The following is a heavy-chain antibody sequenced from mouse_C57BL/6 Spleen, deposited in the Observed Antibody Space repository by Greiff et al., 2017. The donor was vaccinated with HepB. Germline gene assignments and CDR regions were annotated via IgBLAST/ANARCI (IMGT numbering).Heavy chain of an antibody. D-gene: IGHD3-3*01. CDR3: TRGGRDYFDY. Sequence: EVQGVESGAGLVKPGGSLKLSCAASGFTFSSYAMSWVRQTPEKRLEWVAYISSGGDYIYYADTVKGRFTISRDNARNTLYLQMSSLKSEDTAMYYCTRGGRDYFDYWGQGTTLTVSS. CDR1: GFTFSSYA. V-gene: IGHV5-9-1*02. CDR2: ISSGGDYI. J-gene: IGHJ2*01.